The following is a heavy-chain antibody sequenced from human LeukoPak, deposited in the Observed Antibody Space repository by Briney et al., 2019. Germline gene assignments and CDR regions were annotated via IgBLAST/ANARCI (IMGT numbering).Heavy chain of an antibody. CDR2: IYTSGST. CDR3: ARGWDGSGSYYGY. Sequence: SETLPLACTVSGGSISSSSYYWGWIRQPPGKGLEWIGRIYTSGSTNYNPSLKSRVTISVDTSKNQFSLKLSSVTAADTAVYYCARGWDGSGSYYGYWGQGTLVTVSS. CDR1: GGSISSSSYY. D-gene: IGHD3-10*01. J-gene: IGHJ4*02. V-gene: IGHV4-39*07.